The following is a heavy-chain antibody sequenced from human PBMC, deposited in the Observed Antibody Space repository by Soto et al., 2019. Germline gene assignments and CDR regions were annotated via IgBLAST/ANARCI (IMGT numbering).Heavy chain of an antibody. Sequence: PGESLKISCKGSGYSFTSYWIGWVRQMPGKGLEWMGIIYPGDSDTRYSPSFQGQVTISADKSISTAYLQWSSLKASDTAMYYCARALLYKYYDFWSGYPPTSYGMDVWGQGTTVTVSS. J-gene: IGHJ6*02. V-gene: IGHV5-51*01. CDR2: IYPGDSDT. CDR3: ARALLYKYYDFWSGYPPTSYGMDV. D-gene: IGHD3-3*01. CDR1: GYSFTSYW.